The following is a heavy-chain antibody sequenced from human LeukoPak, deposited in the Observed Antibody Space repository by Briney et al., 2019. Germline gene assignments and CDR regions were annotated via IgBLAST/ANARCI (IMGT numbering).Heavy chain of an antibody. Sequence: GGSLRLSCAASGFTFDDYAMHWVRQAPGKGLEWVSGISWNSGSIGYADSVKGRFTISRDNAKNSLYLQMNSLRVEDTALYCAKDIGLGYFDYWGQGTLVTVSS. CDR2: ISWNSGSI. CDR1: GFTFDDYA. V-gene: IGHV3-9*01. CDR3: AKDIGLGYFDY. D-gene: IGHD2-15*01. J-gene: IGHJ4*02.